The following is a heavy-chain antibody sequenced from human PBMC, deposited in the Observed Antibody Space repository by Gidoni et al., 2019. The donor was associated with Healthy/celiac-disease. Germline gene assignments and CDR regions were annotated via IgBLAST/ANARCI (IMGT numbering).Heavy chain of an antibody. CDR2: INPSGGST. V-gene: IGHV1-46*01. CDR1: GYTFTSSY. D-gene: IGHD2-2*01. CDR3: ARVFRDVVPAVENSYYMDV. Sequence: QVQLVQSGAEVNKPGASVKGSCKASGYTFTSSYMSWVRQAPGQGLEWMGIINPSGGSTSYAQKFQGRVTMTRDTSTSTVYMELSSLRSEDTAVYYCARVFRDVVPAVENSYYMDVRGKGTTVTVSS. J-gene: IGHJ6*03.